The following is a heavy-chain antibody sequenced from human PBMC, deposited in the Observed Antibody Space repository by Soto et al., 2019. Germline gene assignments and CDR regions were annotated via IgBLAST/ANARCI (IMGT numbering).Heavy chain of an antibody. J-gene: IGHJ4*02. CDR3: ARRWGPTFDF. Sequence: QVQLQESGRGLVKPSETLSLTCTVSGGSISSYYWSWIRQPPGKGLEWIGYIYYSGSTNYNPSLKSRVTISVDTSKNQFSLKLSSVTAADTAVYYCARRWGPTFDFWGQGTLVTVSS. CDR2: IYYSGST. D-gene: IGHD1-26*01. CDR1: GGSISSYY. V-gene: IGHV4-59*01.